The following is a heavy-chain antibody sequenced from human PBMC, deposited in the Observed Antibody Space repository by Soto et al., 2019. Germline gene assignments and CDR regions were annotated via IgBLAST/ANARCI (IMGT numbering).Heavy chain of an antibody. J-gene: IGHJ5*02. D-gene: IGHD6-6*01. V-gene: IGHV6-1*01. CDR2: TYYRSKWYN. CDR3: AREAEEQLVVGFRFDP. Sequence: SQTLSLTCAISGDSVSSNSAAWNWIRQSPSRGLEWLGRTYYRSKWYNDYAVSVKSRITLNPDTSKNQFSLQLNSVTPEDTAVYYCAREAEEQLVVGFRFDPWGQGTLVTVSS. CDR1: GDSVSSNSAA.